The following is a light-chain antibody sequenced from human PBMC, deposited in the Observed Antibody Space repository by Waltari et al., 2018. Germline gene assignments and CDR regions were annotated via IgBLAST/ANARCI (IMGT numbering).Light chain of an antibody. J-gene: IGKJ2*01. CDR3: QQYGSSTPGYT. V-gene: IGKV3-20*01. CDR1: QSVSSDY. CDR2: AAS. Sequence: EIVLTQSPGTLSLSPGERATLSCRATQSVSSDYLARYQQKRGQAPRLLIYAASTRATGIPDRFSGSGSGTDFTLTISRLEPEDFAVYHCQQYGSSTPGYTFGQGTKLEIK.